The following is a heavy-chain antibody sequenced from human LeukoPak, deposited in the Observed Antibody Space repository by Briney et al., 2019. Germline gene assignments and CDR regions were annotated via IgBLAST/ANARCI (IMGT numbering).Heavy chain of an antibody. V-gene: IGHV4-34*01. Sequence: SETLSLTCAVYGGSFSGYYWSWIRQPPGKGLEWIGEINHSGSTNYNPSLKSRVTISVDTSKNQSSLKLSSVTAADTAVYYCARAKWGQAVDYWGQGTLVTVSS. J-gene: IGHJ4*02. CDR3: ARAKWGQAVDY. CDR2: INHSGST. D-gene: IGHD7-27*01. CDR1: GGSFSGYY.